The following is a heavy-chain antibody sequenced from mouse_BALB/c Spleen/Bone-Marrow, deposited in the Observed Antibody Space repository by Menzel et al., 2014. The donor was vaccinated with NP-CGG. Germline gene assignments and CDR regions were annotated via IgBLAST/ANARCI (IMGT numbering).Heavy chain of an antibody. CDR2: IRNKANGYTT. D-gene: IGHD2-3*01. V-gene: IGHV7-3*02. CDR3: ARGGNDLDY. CDR1: GFTFTDYY. Sequence: EVHLVESGGGLVQPGGSLRLSCATSGFTFTDYYMSWVRRPPGKALEWLGFIRNKANGYTTEYSASVKGRFTISRDNSQSILYRQMNTLRAEDSATYYCARGGNDLDYWGQGTTLTVSS. J-gene: IGHJ2*01.